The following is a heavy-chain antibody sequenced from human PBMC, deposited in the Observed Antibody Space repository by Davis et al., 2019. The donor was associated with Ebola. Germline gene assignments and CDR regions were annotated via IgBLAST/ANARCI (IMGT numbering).Heavy chain of an antibody. CDR3: ARGMVGWFGELLYETYNWFDP. CDR1: GYTFTGYY. CDR2: INPNSGGT. Sequence: ASVKVSCKASGYTFTGYYMHWVRQAPGQGLEWMGWINPNSGGTNYAQKFQGWVTMTRDTSISTAYMELSRLRSDDTAVYYCARGMVGWFGELLYETYNWFDPWGQGTLVTVSS. D-gene: IGHD3-10*01. V-gene: IGHV1-2*04. J-gene: IGHJ5*02.